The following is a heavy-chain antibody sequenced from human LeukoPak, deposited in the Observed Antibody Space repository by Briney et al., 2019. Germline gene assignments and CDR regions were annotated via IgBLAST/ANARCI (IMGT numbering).Heavy chain of an antibody. V-gene: IGHV4-30-4*08. J-gene: IGHJ5*02. Sequence: SQTLSLTCTVSGGSISSGDYHWSWIRQPPGKGLEWIGYIYYSGSTYYNPSLKSRVTISVDTSKNQFSLKLSSVTAADTAVYYCARLVVPAAIPGDWFDPWGQGTLVTVSS. CDR3: ARLVVPAAIPGDWFDP. CDR2: IYYSGST. CDR1: GGSISSGDYH. D-gene: IGHD2-2*02.